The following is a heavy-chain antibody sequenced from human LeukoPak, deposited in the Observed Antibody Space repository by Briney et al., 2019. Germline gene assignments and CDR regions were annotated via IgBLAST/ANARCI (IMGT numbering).Heavy chain of an antibody. CDR2: IIPIFGTA. D-gene: IGHD6-13*01. CDR1: GGTFSSYA. CDR3: ASQSPGGYSSSWLRDAFDI. Sequence: ASVKVSCKASGGTFSSYAISWVRQAPGQGLEWMGGIIPIFGTANYAQKFQGRVTITTDESTSTAYMELSSLRSEDTAVYYCASQSPGGYSSSWLRDAFDIWGQGTMVTVSS. J-gene: IGHJ3*02. V-gene: IGHV1-69*05.